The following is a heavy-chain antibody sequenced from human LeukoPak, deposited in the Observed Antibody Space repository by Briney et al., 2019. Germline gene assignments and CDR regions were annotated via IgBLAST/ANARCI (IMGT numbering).Heavy chain of an antibody. CDR2: IRHDGSSK. CDR1: GFTLSNYG. CDR3: AKTGFQWGYYYYYMDV. J-gene: IGHJ6*03. V-gene: IGHV3-30*02. Sequence: GGSLRLSCAASGFTLSNYGMHWVRQAPGRGLEWVAFIRHDGSSKYYADSVKGRFTISRDNSKSTLYLQMTSLRAEDTAVYSCAKTGFQWGYYYYYMDVWGRGTTVTVSS. D-gene: IGHD1-14*01.